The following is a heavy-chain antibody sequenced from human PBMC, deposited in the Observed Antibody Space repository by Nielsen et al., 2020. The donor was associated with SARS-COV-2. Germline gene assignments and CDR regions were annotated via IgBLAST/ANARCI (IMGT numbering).Heavy chain of an antibody. CDR1: RYSFSSYW. CDR3: ARHIMGTPWYFDI. Sequence: GESLKISCKGSRYSFSSYWIGWVRQMPGKGLEWMGVIYPGDSDTRYSPSFQGQFTISADKSINTAYLQWSSLRASDTAIYYCARHIMGTPWYFDIWGRGTLVTVSS. CDR2: IYPGDSDT. J-gene: IGHJ2*01. D-gene: IGHD7-27*01. V-gene: IGHV5-51*01.